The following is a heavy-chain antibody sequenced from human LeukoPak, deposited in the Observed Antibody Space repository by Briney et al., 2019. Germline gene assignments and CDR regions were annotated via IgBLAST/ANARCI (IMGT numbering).Heavy chain of an antibody. V-gene: IGHV5-51*01. CDR1: GYNFNTYW. J-gene: IGHJ4*02. D-gene: IGHD3-9*01. CDR2: IYPDDSDA. Sequence: GESLKISCKGSGYNFNTYWIGWVRQMPGKGLEWMGIIYPDDSDARYSPSFQGQVTISADKSISTAYLQWSSLKASDTAMYYCARVLTGYSYYFDYWGQGTLVTVSS. CDR3: ARVLTGYSYYFDY.